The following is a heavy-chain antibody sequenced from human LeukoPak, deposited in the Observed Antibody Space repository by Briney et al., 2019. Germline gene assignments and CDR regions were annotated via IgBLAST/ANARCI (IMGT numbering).Heavy chain of an antibody. CDR2: IYHSGSI. V-gene: IGHV4-4*02. D-gene: IGHD5-12*01. J-gene: IGHJ4*02. Sequence: SETLSLTCTVSGVSITSGNWWSWVRQPPGKGLEWIGEIYHSGSINYNPSLKSRVTISVDKSKNQFSLKLNSVTAADTAVYYCWHSGYESGLDYWGQGTLVTVSS. CDR1: GVSITSGNW. CDR3: WHSGYESGLDY.